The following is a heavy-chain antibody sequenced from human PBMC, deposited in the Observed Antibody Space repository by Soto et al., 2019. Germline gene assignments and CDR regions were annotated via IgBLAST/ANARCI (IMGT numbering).Heavy chain of an antibody. D-gene: IGHD3-10*01. J-gene: IGHJ5*02. CDR2: GNPISGGT. CDR1: GYTLTGYY. Sequence: QIQLLQSGAEVKKPGASVKVSCRASGYTLTGYYLHWVRQAPGQGLEWMGWGNPISGGTNYAQKCKDMVIMTRDRSITTVHVERSRLRSDGTAVYYCAREEGCRSTMDRGRRVDPGGKGTLVTGSS. CDR3: AREEGCRSTMDRGRRVDP. V-gene: IGHV1-2*02.